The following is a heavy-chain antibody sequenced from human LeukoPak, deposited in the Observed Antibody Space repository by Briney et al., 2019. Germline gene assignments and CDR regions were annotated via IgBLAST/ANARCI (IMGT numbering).Heavy chain of an antibody. Sequence: AGGSLRLSCAASGFTFSSNSMNWVRQAPGKGLEWVSYISSTGGTIYYADSMKGRFTISRDNAKNSLYLQMNSLRVEDTAVYYCARAYYYDSSATPDYWGQGTLVTVSS. CDR1: GFTFSSNS. CDR2: ISSTGGTI. D-gene: IGHD3-22*01. CDR3: ARAYYYDSSATPDY. J-gene: IGHJ4*02. V-gene: IGHV3-48*04.